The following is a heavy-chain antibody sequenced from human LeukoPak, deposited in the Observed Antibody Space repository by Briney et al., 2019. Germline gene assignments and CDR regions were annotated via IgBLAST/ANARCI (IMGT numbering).Heavy chain of an antibody. CDR1: GGSFSGYY. Sequence: SETLSLTCAVYGGSFSGYYWSWIRQPPGKGLEWIGEINHSGSTNYNPSLKSRVTISVDTSKNQFSLKLSSVTAADTAVYHCAGLYFDYWGQGTLVTVSS. CDR2: INHSGST. V-gene: IGHV4-34*01. J-gene: IGHJ4*02. CDR3: AGLYFDY.